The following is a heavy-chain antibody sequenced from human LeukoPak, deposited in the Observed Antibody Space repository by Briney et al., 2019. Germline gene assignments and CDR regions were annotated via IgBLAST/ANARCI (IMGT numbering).Heavy chain of an antibody. CDR2: FDPEDGET. Sequence: ASVKVSCKVSGYTLTELSMHWVRQAPGKGLEWMGGFDPEDGETIYAQKFQGRVTMTEDTSTDTAYMELSSLRSEDTAVYFCARENQDRDYNFGLWQHAFDIWGQGTMVTVSS. CDR1: GYTLTELS. CDR3: ARENQDRDYNFGLWQHAFDI. J-gene: IGHJ3*02. D-gene: IGHD5-18*01. V-gene: IGHV1-24*01.